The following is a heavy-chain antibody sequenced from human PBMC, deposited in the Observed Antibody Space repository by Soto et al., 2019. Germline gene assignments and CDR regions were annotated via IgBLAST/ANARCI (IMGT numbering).Heavy chain of an antibody. CDR1: GGSVSSGSYY. V-gene: IGHV4-61*01. J-gene: IGHJ6*02. Sequence: PSETLSLTCTVSGGSVSSGSYYWSRIRQPPGKGLEWIGYIYYSGSTNYNPSLKSRVTISVDTSKNQFSLKLSSVTAADTAVYYCARDSRDRAAAYYYYYYGMDVWGQGTTVTVSS. CDR2: IYYSGST. CDR3: ARDSRDRAAAYYYYYYGMDV. D-gene: IGHD6-13*01.